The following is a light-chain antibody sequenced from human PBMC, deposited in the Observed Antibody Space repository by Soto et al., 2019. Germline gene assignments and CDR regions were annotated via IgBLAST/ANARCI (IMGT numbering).Light chain of an antibody. Sequence: EIVLTQSPATLSLSPGERATLSCRASQSVSSYLAWYQQKPGQAPRLLIYDASNRATGIPARFSGSGSGTDFTLTISSLEPDDFAVYYCQQRSILFPFGPGTKVDIK. V-gene: IGKV3-11*01. CDR3: QQRSILFP. CDR1: QSVSSY. CDR2: DAS. J-gene: IGKJ3*01.